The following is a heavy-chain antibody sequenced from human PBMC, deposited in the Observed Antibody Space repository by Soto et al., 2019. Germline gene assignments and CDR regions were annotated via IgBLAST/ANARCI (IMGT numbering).Heavy chain of an antibody. D-gene: IGHD3-10*01. CDR2: IYYSGST. V-gene: IGHV4-59*08. J-gene: IGHJ3*02. Sequence: SETLSLTCTVSGGSISSYYWSWIRQPPGKGLEWIGYIYYSGSTNYNPSLKSRVTISVDTSKNQFSLKLSSVTAADTAVYYCARLPRDYGSGRYSHEASDIRGPAPMVTVSS. CDR1: GGSISSYY. CDR3: ARLPRDYGSGRYSHEASDI.